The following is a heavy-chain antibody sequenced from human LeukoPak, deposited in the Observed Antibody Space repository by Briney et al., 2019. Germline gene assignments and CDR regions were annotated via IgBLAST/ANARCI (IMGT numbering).Heavy chain of an antibody. V-gene: IGHV4-39*07. CDR3: AKVYNSGSFDY. CDR1: GGSISSSSYY. CDR2: IYHSGST. Sequence: SETLSLTCTVSGGSISSSSYYWGWIRQPPGKGLEWIGEIYHSGSTNYNPSLKSRVTISVDKSKNQFSLNLSSVTAADTAVYYCAKVYNSGSFDYWGQGTLVTVSS. D-gene: IGHD6-19*01. J-gene: IGHJ4*02.